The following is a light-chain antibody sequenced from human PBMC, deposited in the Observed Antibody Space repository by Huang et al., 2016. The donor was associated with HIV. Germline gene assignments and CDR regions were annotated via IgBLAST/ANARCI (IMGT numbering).Light chain of an antibody. V-gene: IGKV3-20*01. CDR1: QSLGSSS. CDR2: STS. J-gene: IGKJ2*01. CDR3: QRYGSSPPYT. Sequence: EVVLTQSPDTLSLSPGARATLPCRASQSLGSSSLAWYQQKPGQAPRLLIYSTSPGPTGIPDRFSGSGSGTDFSLNVTRLEPEDFAVYYCQRYGSSPPYTFGQGTKLEI.